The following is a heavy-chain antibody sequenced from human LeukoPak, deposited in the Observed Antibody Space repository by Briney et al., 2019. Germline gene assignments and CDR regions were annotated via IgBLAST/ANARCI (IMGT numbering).Heavy chain of an antibody. CDR2: ISGPGGNT. CDR1: GFIFSDYA. Sequence: GGSLRLSCVASGFIFSDYAMNWVRQAPGKGLQWVSSISGPGGNTYYADSVRGRFTISRDNAKNTLYLQMSSLRAEDTAVYYCAKDNTHGGNSGERAPYALDVWGQGTTVLVSS. D-gene: IGHD4-23*01. CDR3: AKDNTHGGNSGERAPYALDV. V-gene: IGHV3-23*01. J-gene: IGHJ6*02.